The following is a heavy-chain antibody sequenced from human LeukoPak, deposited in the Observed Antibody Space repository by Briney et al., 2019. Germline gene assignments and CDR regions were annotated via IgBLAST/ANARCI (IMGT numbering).Heavy chain of an antibody. Sequence: ASVKVSCKASGYTFTSYYMHWVRQAPGQGLEWMGMINPSGGSTSYAQKFQGRVTMTRDTSTSTVYMELSSLRSEDTAVYYCERDRTKGIAAAGIDYWCQATPVTVSS. CDR1: GYTFTSYY. V-gene: IGHV1-46*01. CDR3: ERDRTKGIAAAGIDY. J-gene: IGHJ4*02. CDR2: INPSGGST. D-gene: IGHD6-13*01.